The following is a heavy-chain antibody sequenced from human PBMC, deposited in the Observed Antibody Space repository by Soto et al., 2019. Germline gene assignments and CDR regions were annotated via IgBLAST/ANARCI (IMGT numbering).Heavy chain of an antibody. CDR3: AAMVRGAYSLDC. Sequence: QVQLQQWGAGLLKPSETLSLTCAVYGGSFSGYYWSWIRQPPGKGLEWIGEINHSGSTNYNPSLKSRVTISVDTSKNQFSLKVSSVTAADTAVYYCAAMVRGAYSLDCWGQGTLVTVSS. V-gene: IGHV4-34*01. CDR1: GGSFSGYY. D-gene: IGHD3-10*01. J-gene: IGHJ4*02. CDR2: INHSGST.